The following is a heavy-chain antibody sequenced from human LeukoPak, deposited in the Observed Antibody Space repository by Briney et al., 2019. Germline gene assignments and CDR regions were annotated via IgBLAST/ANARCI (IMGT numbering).Heavy chain of an antibody. D-gene: IGHD3-9*01. Sequence: GGSLRLSCAASGSTFSSYAMTWVRQAPGKGLEWVSAISGSGGSTYYADSVKGRFTISRDNSKNTLYLQMNSLRAEDTAVYYCATGKTTYYDILTGLGYDYWGQGTLVTVSS. CDR1: GSTFSSYA. CDR2: ISGSGGST. CDR3: ATGKTTYYDILTGLGYDY. V-gene: IGHV3-23*01. J-gene: IGHJ4*02.